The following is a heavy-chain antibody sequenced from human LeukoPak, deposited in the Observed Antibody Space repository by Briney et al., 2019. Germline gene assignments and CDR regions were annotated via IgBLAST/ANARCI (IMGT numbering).Heavy chain of an antibody. CDR1: GGSFSGYY. J-gene: IGHJ3*02. CDR3: ARSDAFDI. CDR2: INHRGST. Sequence: SETLSLTCAVYGGSFSGYYWSWIRQPPGKGLEWIGEINHRGSTNYNPSLKSRVTISVDTSKNQFSLKLSSVTAADTAVYYCARSDAFDIWGQGTMVTVSS. V-gene: IGHV4-34*01.